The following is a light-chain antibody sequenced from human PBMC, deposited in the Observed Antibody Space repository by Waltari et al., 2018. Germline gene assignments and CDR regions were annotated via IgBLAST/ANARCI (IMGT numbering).Light chain of an antibody. CDR1: QSIPRW. J-gene: IGKJ3*01. Sequence: DIQMTQSPSTLSASVGDSVTITCRASQSIPRWLSWYQQKPGKAPKLLIYKASILESGVTSRFSGGGSGREFTLTISRLQTDDFATYYCEHYDSYSATFGRGTKIEIE. CDR3: EHYDSYSAT. CDR2: KAS. V-gene: IGKV1-5*03.